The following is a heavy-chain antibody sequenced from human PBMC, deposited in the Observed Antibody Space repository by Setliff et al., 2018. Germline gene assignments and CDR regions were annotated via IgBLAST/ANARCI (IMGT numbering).Heavy chain of an antibody. J-gene: IGHJ3*02. D-gene: IGHD2-21*01. CDR1: GGSFSGYY. Sequence: SETLSLTCAVYGGSFSGYYWSWIRQPPGKGLEWIGEINHSGSTNYNPSLKSRVTISVDTSKNQFSLNLSSVTAADTAVYYCARSVVVIAYDAFDIWGQGTMVTVSS. V-gene: IGHV4-34*01. CDR3: ARSVVVIAYDAFDI. CDR2: INHSGST.